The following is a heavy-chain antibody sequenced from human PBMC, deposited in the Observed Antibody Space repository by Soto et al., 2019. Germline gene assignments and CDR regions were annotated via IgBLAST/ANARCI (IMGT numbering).Heavy chain of an antibody. D-gene: IGHD1-26*01. J-gene: IGHJ4*02. Sequence: GASVKVSCKASGYTFTGYYMHWVRQAPGQGLEWMGWINPNSGGTNYAQKSQGRVTMTRDTSISTAYMELSRLRFDDTAVYYCARGRGPIVGDTFVFFDHWGQGTLVTVSS. CDR2: INPNSGGT. CDR1: GYTFTGYY. V-gene: IGHV1-2*02. CDR3: ARGRGPIVGDTFVFFDH.